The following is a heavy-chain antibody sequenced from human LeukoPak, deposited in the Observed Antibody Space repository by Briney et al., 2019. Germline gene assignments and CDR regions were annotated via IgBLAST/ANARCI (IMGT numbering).Heavy chain of an antibody. CDR3: ARDKLWFGEEGWFDP. Sequence: GGSLRLSCAASGFTVSSNYMSWVRQAPGKGLEWVSVIYSGGKTNYADSVRGRFTISRDISKNTLYLQMNSLRAEDTAVYYCARDKLWFGEEGWFDPWGQGTLVTVSS. CDR1: GFTVSSNY. J-gene: IGHJ5*02. V-gene: IGHV3-53*01. D-gene: IGHD3-10*01. CDR2: IYSGGKT.